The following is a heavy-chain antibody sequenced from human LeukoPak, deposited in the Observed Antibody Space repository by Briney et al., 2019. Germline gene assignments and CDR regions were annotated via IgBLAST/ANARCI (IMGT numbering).Heavy chain of an antibody. J-gene: IGHJ3*02. D-gene: IGHD1-26*01. CDR1: GFTFSNYW. Sequence: GGSPRLSCAASGFTFSNYWMHWVRQAPGKGLVWVSRIHSDGSSTTSADSVKGRFTISRDNAENTLYLQMNSLRAEDTAVYFCARGSAHAFDIWGQGTMVTVSS. CDR2: IHSDGSST. V-gene: IGHV3-74*01. CDR3: ARGSAHAFDI.